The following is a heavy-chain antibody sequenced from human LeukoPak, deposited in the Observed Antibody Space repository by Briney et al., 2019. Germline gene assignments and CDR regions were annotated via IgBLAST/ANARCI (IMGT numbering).Heavy chain of an antibody. CDR1: GFTFSDYY. CDR2: ISSSGSTI. J-gene: IGHJ4*02. CDR3: ARQWWATIRGYYFDY. Sequence: GGSLRLSCAASGFTFSDYYMSWIRQAPGKGLEWVSYISSSGSTIYYADSVKGRFTISRDNAKNSLYLQMNSLRAEDTAVYYCARQWWATIRGYYFDYWGQGTLVTVSS. D-gene: IGHD1-26*01. V-gene: IGHV3-11*01.